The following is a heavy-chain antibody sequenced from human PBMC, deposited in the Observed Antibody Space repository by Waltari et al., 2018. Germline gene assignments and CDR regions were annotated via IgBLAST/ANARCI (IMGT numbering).Heavy chain of an antibody. CDR1: GYSFTTSG. Sequence: QVQLVQSGAEVQKPGASVTVSCTASGYSFTTSGISWVRQSPGQGLDWMGWISAHNSNPNHAQKLQGTVPMTTDTSTSTAYMELRSLRSDATAVYYCAREELRGFDYWGQGTLVTVSS. D-gene: IGHD1-26*01. CDR2: ISAHNSNP. V-gene: IGHV1-18*01. J-gene: IGHJ4*02. CDR3: AREELRGFDY.